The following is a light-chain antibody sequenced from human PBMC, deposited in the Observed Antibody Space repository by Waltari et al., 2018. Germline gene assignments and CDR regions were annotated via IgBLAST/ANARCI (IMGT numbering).Light chain of an antibody. V-gene: IGKV3-11*01. J-gene: IGKJ3*01. CDR1: QSVSSY. Sequence: EIVLTQSPATLSLSPGERATLSCRASQSVSSYLAWYQQKPGQAPRLLIYDASTRATVIPARFSGSGSGTDFTLTISSLEPEDFAVYYCQQRSNWPSFTFGPGTKVDIK. CDR2: DAS. CDR3: QQRSNWPSFT.